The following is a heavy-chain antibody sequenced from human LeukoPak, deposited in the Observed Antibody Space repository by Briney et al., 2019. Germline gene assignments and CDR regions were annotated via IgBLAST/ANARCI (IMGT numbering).Heavy chain of an antibody. Sequence: SETLSLTCTVSGGSISSGSYYWSWIRQPAGKGLEWIGRIYTSGSTNYNPSLKSRVTISVDTSKNQFSLKLSSVTAADTAVYYCARSIVGAMDCWGQGTLVTVSS. CDR2: IYTSGST. D-gene: IGHD1-26*01. CDR3: ARSIVGAMDC. V-gene: IGHV4-61*02. J-gene: IGHJ4*02. CDR1: GGSISSGSYY.